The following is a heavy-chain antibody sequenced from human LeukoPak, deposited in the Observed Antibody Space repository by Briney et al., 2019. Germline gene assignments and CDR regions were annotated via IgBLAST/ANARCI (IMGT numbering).Heavy chain of an antibody. D-gene: IGHD3-22*01. CDR3: AKEKKYYYDSTGYPGYDY. J-gene: IGHJ4*02. CDR1: GFTFSSYW. V-gene: IGHV3-7*01. CDR2: IKQDGSEK. Sequence: PGGSLRLSCAASGFTFSSYWMSWVRQAPGKGLEWVANIKQDGSEKYYVDSVKGRFTISRDNAKNSLYLQMNSLRAEDTAVYYCAKEKKYYYDSTGYPGYDYWGQGTLVTVSS.